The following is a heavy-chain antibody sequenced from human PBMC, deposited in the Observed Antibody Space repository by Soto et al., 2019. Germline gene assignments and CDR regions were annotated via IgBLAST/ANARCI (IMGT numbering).Heavy chain of an antibody. CDR3: AKIIVLVPGASYGMDV. J-gene: IGHJ6*02. CDR1: CGSISDYY. CDR2: IYYTGST. Sequence: SETLSLTCTVSCGSISDYYWSWIRQPPGKGLDYIGYIYYTGSTNYNPSLKSRVAISVDTSKNQLSLKLSSVTAADTAVYYCAKIIVLVPGASYGMDVWGQGTTVTVSS. V-gene: IGHV4-59*13. D-gene: IGHD2-2*01.